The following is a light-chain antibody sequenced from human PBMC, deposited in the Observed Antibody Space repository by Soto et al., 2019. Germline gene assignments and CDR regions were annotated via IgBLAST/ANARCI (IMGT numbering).Light chain of an antibody. V-gene: IGKV1-17*03. CDR2: AAS. CDR3: LQHNSYPWT. CDR1: QGISNY. J-gene: IGKJ1*01. Sequence: DIQMTQSPSAMSASVGDRVTITCRASQGISNYLDWFQQKPGKVPKRLIYAASSLQSGVPSRFIGSGYGTDLPLTISSLQPEDFATYYCLQHNSYPWTFGQGTRVEIK.